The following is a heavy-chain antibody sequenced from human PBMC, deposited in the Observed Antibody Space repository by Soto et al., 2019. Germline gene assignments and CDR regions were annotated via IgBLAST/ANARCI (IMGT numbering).Heavy chain of an antibody. CDR1: GYGFTSYW. D-gene: IGHD1-26*01. CDR2: IYTGDSDT. J-gene: IGHJ4*02. V-gene: IGHV5-51*01. CDR3: ARHTWSSGSPAAFDY. Sequence: GESLKISCKGSGYGFTSYWIGWVRQMPGKGLEWMGIIYTGDSDTRYSPSFQGQVTISADKSISTAHLQWSSLKASDTALYYCARHTWSSGSPAAFDYWGQGTLVTVSS.